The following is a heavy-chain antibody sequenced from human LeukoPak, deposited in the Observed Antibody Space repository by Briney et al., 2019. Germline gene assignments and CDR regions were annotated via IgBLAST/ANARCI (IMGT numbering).Heavy chain of an antibody. V-gene: IGHV1-69*04. CDR1: GGTFSSYA. CDR2: IIPILGIA. J-gene: IGHJ6*02. CDR3: ARDQPFEYSSPTPYYYGMDV. Sequence: SVKVSCKASGGTFSSYAISWVRQAPGQGLEWMGRIIPILGIANYAQKSQGRVTITADKSTSTAYMELSSLRSEDTAVYYCARDQPFEYSSPTPYYYGMDVWGQGTTVTVSS. D-gene: IGHD6-6*01.